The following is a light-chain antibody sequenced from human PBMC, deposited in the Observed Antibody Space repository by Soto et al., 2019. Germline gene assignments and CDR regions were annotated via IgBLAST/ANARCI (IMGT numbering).Light chain of an antibody. V-gene: IGLV2-14*02. CDR1: SSDVGNFNL. Sequence: QSALTQPASVSGSPGQSITISCTGTSSDVGNFNLVSWYQHHPGKAPKLMIYEVTKRPSGVSNRFSGSKSGNTASLTISGLQAADEADYYCSLYTSENTYVFGTGTKVTVL. CDR2: EVT. J-gene: IGLJ1*01. CDR3: SLYTSENTYV.